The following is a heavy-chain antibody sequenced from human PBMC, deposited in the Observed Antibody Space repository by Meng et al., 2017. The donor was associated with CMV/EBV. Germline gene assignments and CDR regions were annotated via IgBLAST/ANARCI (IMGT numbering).Heavy chain of an antibody. CDR3: ARTSITMVRGIFDY. CDR1: GGSFRGYY. CDR2: INHSGST. J-gene: IGHJ4*02. D-gene: IGHD3-10*01. V-gene: IGHV4-34*01. Sequence: AVYGGSFRGYYWSWIRQPPGKGLEWIGEINHSGSTNYNPSLKSRVTISVDTSKNQFSLKLSSVTAADTAVYYCARTSITMVRGIFDYWGQGTLVTVSS.